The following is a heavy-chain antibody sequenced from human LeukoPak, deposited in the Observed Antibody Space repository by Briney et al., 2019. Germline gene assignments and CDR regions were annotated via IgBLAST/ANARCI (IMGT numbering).Heavy chain of an antibody. V-gene: IGHV4-39*07. D-gene: IGHD5-18*01. Sequence: SETLSLTCTVSGGSISSSSYYWGWIRQPPGKGLEWIGSIYYSGSTYYNPSLKSRVTISVDTSKNQFSLKLSSVTAADTAVYYCARDPDQLWRFDYWGQGTLVTVSS. CDR2: IYYSGST. CDR1: GGSISSSSYY. CDR3: ARDPDQLWRFDY. J-gene: IGHJ4*02.